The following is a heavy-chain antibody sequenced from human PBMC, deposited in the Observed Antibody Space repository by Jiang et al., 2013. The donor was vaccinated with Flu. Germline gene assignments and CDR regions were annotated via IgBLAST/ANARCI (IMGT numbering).Heavy chain of an antibody. Sequence: LIDWDDDKYYSTSLKTRLTISKDTSKNQVVLTMTNMDPVDTATYYCARNAYDFWSGYQYYFDYWGQGTLVTVSS. CDR3: ARNAYDFWSGYQYYFDY. CDR2: IDWDDDK. J-gene: IGHJ4*02. V-gene: IGHV2-70*01. D-gene: IGHD3-3*01.